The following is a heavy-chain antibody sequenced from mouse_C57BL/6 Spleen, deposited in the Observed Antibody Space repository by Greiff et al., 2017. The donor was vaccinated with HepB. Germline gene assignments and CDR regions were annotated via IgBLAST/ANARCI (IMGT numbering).Heavy chain of an antibody. D-gene: IGHD2-4*01. CDR1: GFTFSDFY. Sequence: EVQGVESGGGLVQSGRSLRLSCATSGFTFSDFYMEWVRQAPGKGLEWIAASRNKANDYTTEYSASVKGRFIVSRDTSQSILYLQMNALRAEDTAIYYCARDASDYDRDWYFDVWGTGTTVTVSS. CDR3: ARDASDYDRDWYFDV. V-gene: IGHV7-1*01. J-gene: IGHJ1*03. CDR2: SRNKANDYTT.